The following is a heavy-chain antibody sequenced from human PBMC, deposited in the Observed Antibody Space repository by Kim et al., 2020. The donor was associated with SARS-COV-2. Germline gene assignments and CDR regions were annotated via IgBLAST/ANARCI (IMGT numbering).Heavy chain of an antibody. Sequence: SETLSLTCTVSGGSISSSSYYWGWIRQPPGKGLEWIGSIYYSGSTYYNPSLKSRVTISVDTSKNQFSLKLSSVTAADTAVYYCARVAQQLVLGSVDWVDPWGQGTLVTVSS. D-gene: IGHD6-13*01. J-gene: IGHJ5*02. V-gene: IGHV4-39*01. CDR2: IYYSGST. CDR3: ARVAQQLVLGSVDWVDP. CDR1: GGSISSSSYY.